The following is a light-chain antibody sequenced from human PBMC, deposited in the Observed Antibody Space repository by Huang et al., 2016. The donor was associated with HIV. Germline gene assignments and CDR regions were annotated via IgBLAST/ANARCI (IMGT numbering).Light chain of an antibody. CDR1: QSVGNY. CDR2: DTS. Sequence: IVLTQSPATLSWYPGERVTLSCRASQSVGNYIAWYHQHPGQSPKLLIYDTSNRATGTPVRFSGSGSGTDFTLTISSLESEDFAVYYCQQRSSGVTFGGGTKVQVK. V-gene: IGKV3-11*01. J-gene: IGKJ4*01. CDR3: QQRSSGVT.